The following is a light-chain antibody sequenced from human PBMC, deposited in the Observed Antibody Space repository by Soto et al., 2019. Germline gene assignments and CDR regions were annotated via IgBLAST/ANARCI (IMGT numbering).Light chain of an antibody. J-gene: IGLJ1*01. CDR1: SSDGGSYIY. CDR2: DVS. CDR3: VSYTTFSSYV. Sequence: SGLTQPASVSGSPGRSITISCTGTSSDGGSYIYVSWYQHHPGKAPKLMIYDVSNRPSGVSNRFSGSKSGNTASLTISGLQAEDEAEYYCVSYTTFSSYVFGTGTKVTVL. V-gene: IGLV2-14*01.